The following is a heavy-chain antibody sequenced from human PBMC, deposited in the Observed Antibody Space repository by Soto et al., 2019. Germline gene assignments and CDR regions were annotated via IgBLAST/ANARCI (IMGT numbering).Heavy chain of an antibody. CDR1: GYTFTGYY. V-gene: IGHV1-2*04. Sequence: QVQLVQSGAEVKKPGASVKVSCKASGYTFTGYYMHWVRQAPGQELEWMGWINPNSGGTNYAQKFQGWVTMTRDTSISTAYMELSRLRSDDTAVYYCARGGDLYCSGGSCYSWFDPWGQGTLVTVYS. CDR2: INPNSGGT. J-gene: IGHJ5*02. D-gene: IGHD2-15*01. CDR3: ARGGDLYCSGGSCYSWFDP.